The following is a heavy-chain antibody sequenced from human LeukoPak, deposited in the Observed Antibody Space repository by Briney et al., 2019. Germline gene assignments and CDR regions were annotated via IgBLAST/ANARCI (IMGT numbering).Heavy chain of an antibody. J-gene: IGHJ5*02. CDR1: GYTFTGYY. D-gene: IGHD2-2*01. V-gene: IGHV1-2*02. CDR2: TNPNSGGT. CDR3: ARVHCSSTSCYNRFDP. Sequence: ASVKVSCKASGYTFTGYYMHWVRQAPGQGLEWMGWTNPNSGGTNYAQKFQGRVTMTRDTSISTAYMELSRLRSDDTAVYYCARVHCSSTSCYNRFDPWGQGTLVTVSS.